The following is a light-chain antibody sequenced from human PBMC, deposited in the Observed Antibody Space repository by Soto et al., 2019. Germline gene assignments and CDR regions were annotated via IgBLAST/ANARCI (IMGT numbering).Light chain of an antibody. V-gene: IGKV2-28*01. CDR1: QSLLHSSGNNC. CDR3: TQGLQTPLT. J-gene: IGKJ4*01. CDR2: LGS. Sequence: DIVMTQSPLSLPVTPGEPASISCRSSQSLLHSSGNNCLDWYLQKPGQSPQLLIYLGSNRASGVPDRFSGSGSGTDFTLKISRVEAEDVGVYYCTQGLQTPLTFGGGTKVEIK.